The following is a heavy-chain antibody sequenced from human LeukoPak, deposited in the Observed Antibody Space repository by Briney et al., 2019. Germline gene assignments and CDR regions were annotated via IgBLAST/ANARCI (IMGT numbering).Heavy chain of an antibody. CDR3: ARGLYYYDSSGYAYYFDY. V-gene: IGHV1-8*01. CDR2: MNPNSGNT. Sequence: ASVTVSCKASGYTFTSYDINWVRQATGQGLEWMGWMNPNSGNTGYAQKFQGRVTMTRNTSISTAYMELSSLRSEDTAVYYCARGLYYYDSSGYAYYFDYWGQGTLVTVSS. J-gene: IGHJ4*02. D-gene: IGHD3-22*01. CDR1: GYTFTSYD.